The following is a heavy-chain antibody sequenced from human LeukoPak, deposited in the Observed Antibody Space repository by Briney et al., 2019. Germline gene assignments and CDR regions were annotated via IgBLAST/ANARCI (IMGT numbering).Heavy chain of an antibody. V-gene: IGHV3-30*18. CDR1: GFTFSTYD. D-gene: IGHD2-15*01. J-gene: IGHJ4*02. CDR3: ANGRCSGGSCSRGEFDF. Sequence: GGSLRLACAGYGFTFSTYDIHWVRQAPGKGLEWVAGISNHGSLKSYASSVKGRFTISRDNSKNTVYLQMNSLKVEETAVYHCANGRCSGGSCSRGEFDFWGQGTLVTVSS. CDR2: ISNHGSLK.